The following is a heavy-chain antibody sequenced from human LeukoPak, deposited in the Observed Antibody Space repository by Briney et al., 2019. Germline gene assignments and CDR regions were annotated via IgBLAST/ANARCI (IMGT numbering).Heavy chain of an antibody. V-gene: IGHV1-69*13. Sequence: SVKVSCKASGGTFSSYAISWVRQAPGQGLEWMGGIIPIFGTANYAQKFQGRVTITADESTSTAYMELSSLRSEDTAVCYCASEYSSGWTLFDYWGRGTLVTVSS. J-gene: IGHJ4*02. CDR2: IIPIFGTA. D-gene: IGHD6-19*01. CDR3: ASEYSSGWTLFDY. CDR1: GGTFSSYA.